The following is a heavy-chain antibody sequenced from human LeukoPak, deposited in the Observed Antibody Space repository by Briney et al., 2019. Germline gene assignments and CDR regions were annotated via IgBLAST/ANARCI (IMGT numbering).Heavy chain of an antibody. Sequence: ASVKVSCKASGYTFTGYYMHWVRQATGQGLEWMGWMNPNSGNTGYAQKFQGRVTITRNTSISTAYMELSSLRSEDTAVYYCARFLWFGESSGFDPWGQGTLVTVSS. D-gene: IGHD3-10*01. CDR1: GYTFTGYY. V-gene: IGHV1-8*03. J-gene: IGHJ5*02. CDR2: MNPNSGNT. CDR3: ARFLWFGESSGFDP.